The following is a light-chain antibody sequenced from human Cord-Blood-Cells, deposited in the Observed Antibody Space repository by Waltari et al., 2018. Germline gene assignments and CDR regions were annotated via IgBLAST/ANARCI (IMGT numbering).Light chain of an antibody. CDR2: DAS. CDR3: QQRSNWLLT. Sequence: EIVLPQSPATLSLSPGERATLSCRASQSVSSYLAWYQQKPGQAPRLLIYDASNRATGIPARFSGSGSGTDFTLTISSLEPEDFAVYYCQQRSNWLLTFGPGTKVDIK. J-gene: IGKJ3*01. V-gene: IGKV3-11*01. CDR1: QSVSSY.